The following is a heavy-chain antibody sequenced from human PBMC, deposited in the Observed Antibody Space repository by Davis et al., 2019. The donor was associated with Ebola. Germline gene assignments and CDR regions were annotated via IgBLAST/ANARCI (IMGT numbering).Heavy chain of an antibody. CDR3: ARTYYYYDMDV. CDR1: GFTFSDYT. CDR2: IGRDGVHM. J-gene: IGHJ6*02. Sequence: PGGSLRLSCAASGFTFSDYTMNWVRQAPGKGLEWVSSIGRDGVHMFYADSLRGRFTISRDNAKNKLYLQMSSLRADDTAVYYCARTYYYYDMDVWGQGTTVIVSS. V-gene: IGHV3-21*01.